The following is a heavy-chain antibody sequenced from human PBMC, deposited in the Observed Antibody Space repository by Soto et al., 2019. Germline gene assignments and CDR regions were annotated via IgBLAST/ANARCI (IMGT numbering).Heavy chain of an antibody. Sequence: GESLKISCKGFGYSFSSYWISWVRQMPGKGLEWMGRIDPSDAYTNYSPSFQGHVTISTNKSISTDYLQWSSLRASYTAMYYCARRYCSSTNCPSNYYAMDVWGQGTTVTVSS. CDR2: IDPSDAYT. CDR1: GYSFSSYW. J-gene: IGHJ6*02. CDR3: ARRYCSSTNCPSNYYAMDV. V-gene: IGHV5-10-1*01. D-gene: IGHD2-2*01.